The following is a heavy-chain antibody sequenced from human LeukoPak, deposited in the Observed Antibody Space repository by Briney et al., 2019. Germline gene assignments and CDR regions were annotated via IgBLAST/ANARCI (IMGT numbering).Heavy chain of an antibody. V-gene: IGHV3-21*01. CDR3: ASPIATDRLDC. J-gene: IGHJ4*02. CDR2: VISGNSNI. CDR1: GFTFSRHT. D-gene: IGHD6-13*01. Sequence: GGPLRPSRPAHGFTFSRHTMNCVRQAPGKGLEWVSSVISGNSNIQYADSVKGPFTLSRDNAKNSLYLQMNSLRAEDTAVYYCASPIATDRLDCWGQGTLVTVFS.